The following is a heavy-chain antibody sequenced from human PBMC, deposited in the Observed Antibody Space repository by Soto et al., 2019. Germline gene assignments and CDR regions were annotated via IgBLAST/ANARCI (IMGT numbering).Heavy chain of an antibody. J-gene: IGHJ6*02. V-gene: IGHV4-61*01. D-gene: IGHD2-2*01. CDR3: ASGRGDCSSTSYAPICDYYYGMDV. CDR1: GGSVSSGSYY. Sequence: TLSLTCTVSGGSVSSGSYYWSWIRQPPGKGLEWIGYIYYSGSTNYNPSLKSRVTISVDTSKNQFSLKLSSVTAADTAVYYCASGRGDCSSTSYAPICDYYYGMDVWGQGTTVTVSS. CDR2: IYYSGST.